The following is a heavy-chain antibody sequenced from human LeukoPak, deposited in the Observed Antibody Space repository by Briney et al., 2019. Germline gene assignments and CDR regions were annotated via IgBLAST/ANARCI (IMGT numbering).Heavy chain of an antibody. CDR2: IYTSGST. CDR1: GGSISSGSYY. J-gene: IGHJ6*03. V-gene: IGHV4-61*02. Sequence: SQTLSLTWTVSGGSISSGSYYWGWIRHPAWKGLEWIGRIYTSGSTNYNPSLKSRVTISVDPSKNQFSLKLSSVTAADTAVYYCARGYVWSGYYTGKDYYYYMDVGGKGTTVTVPS. D-gene: IGHD3-3*01. CDR3: ARGYVWSGYYTGKDYYYYMDV.